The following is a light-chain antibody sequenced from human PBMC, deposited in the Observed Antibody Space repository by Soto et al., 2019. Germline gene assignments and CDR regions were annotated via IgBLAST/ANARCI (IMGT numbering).Light chain of an antibody. V-gene: IGLV2-14*03. CDR1: SSDIGAFTS. CDR3: SSYSRTTTLVV. CDR2: DII. J-gene: IGLJ2*01. Sequence: QPVLTQPASVSGSPGQSITISCTGTSSDIGAFTSVSWYQQHPGKAPKLIIYDIIHRPSGVSDRFSGSKSVNTASLTVSGLQPEDEANYYCSSYSRTTTLVVFGGGTKLTVL.